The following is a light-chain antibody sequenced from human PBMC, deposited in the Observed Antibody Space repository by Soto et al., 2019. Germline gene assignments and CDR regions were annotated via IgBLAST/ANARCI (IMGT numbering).Light chain of an antibody. CDR2: RAS. J-gene: IGKJ1*01. CDR1: QSISSW. CDR3: QQYYSFPLT. Sequence: DIQMAQFPSTLSASVGDRVTITCRASQSISSWLAWFQQKPGKAPKLLINRASSLESGVPSRFSGSGSGTDFTLTISCLQSEDFATYYCQQYYSFPLTFGQGTKVDIK. V-gene: IGKV1-5*03.